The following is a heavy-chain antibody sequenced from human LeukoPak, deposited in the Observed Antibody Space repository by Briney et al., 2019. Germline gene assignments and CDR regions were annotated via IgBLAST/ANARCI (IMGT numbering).Heavy chain of an antibody. J-gene: IGHJ4*02. CDR2: ISGSGGAT. CDR3: AKGAYYHGSGRYFDY. CDR1: GFTFSSYA. V-gene: IGHV3-23*01. D-gene: IGHD3-10*01. Sequence: GGSLRLSWAASGFTFSSYAMNWVRQAPGKGLEWVSAISGSGGATYYADSVKGRFTMSRDNSKNTLYLQMNSLRAEDTAVYYCAKGAYYHGSGRYFDYWGQGTLVTVSS.